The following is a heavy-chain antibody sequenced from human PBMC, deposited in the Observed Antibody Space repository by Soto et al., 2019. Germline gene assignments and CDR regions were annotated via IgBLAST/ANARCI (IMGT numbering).Heavy chain of an antibody. V-gene: IGHV3-43*01. J-gene: IGHJ4*02. CDR1: GFTFDDFT. Sequence: GGSLRLSCVASGFTFDDFTMHGVRQVPGRGPDLIRRITWNGANTYYADSVKGRFTVSRDNIKNSLYLQMSSLKSEDTAVYLCAKDGTGTTYFLFDKWGQGTPVTVSS. CDR3: AKDGTGTTYFLFDK. D-gene: IGHD1-1*01. CDR2: ITWNGANT.